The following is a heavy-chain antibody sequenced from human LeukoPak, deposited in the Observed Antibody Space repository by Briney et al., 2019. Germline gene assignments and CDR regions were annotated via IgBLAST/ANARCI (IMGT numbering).Heavy chain of an antibody. CDR1: GGTFNTSP. V-gene: IGHV1-18*01. D-gene: IGHD2-2*02. CDR2: ISAYNGHT. CDR3: VRDGHRLYDYYYYYMDV. Sequence: ASVKVSCKASGGTFNTSPIHWVRQAPGQGLEWMGWISAYNGHTNYAQKLQGRVTMTTDASTTTAYMELRSLRSDDTAVYYCVRDGHRLYDYYYYYMDVWGKGTTVTVSS. J-gene: IGHJ6*03.